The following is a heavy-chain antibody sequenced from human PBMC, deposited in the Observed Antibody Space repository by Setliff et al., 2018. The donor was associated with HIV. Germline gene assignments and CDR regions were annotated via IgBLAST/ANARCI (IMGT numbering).Heavy chain of an antibody. D-gene: IGHD5-12*01. J-gene: IGHJ4*02. V-gene: IGHV1-2*02. CDR2: INPNTGGT. Sequence: VKVSCKASGYFFTAYYMHWVRQAPGQGLEWMAWINPNTGGTQYAQKFQGRVTVTRDTPISTAHMEIKKLTSDDTAVYYCARDNRTGYSGGWPLDYWGQGTVVTVSS. CDR3: ARDNRTGYSGGWPLDY. CDR1: GYFFTAYY.